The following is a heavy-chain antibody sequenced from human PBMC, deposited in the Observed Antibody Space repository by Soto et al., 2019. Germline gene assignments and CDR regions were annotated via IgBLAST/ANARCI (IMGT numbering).Heavy chain of an antibody. Sequence: GVLRLSCAASGFIVSSSYMSWVRQAPGKGLEWVSTIYTPGSTYYADSVKGRFTISRDISKNTLYLQMNSLRADDTAVYYCARGLVGSTTAFDYWGQGTLVTVSS. V-gene: IGHV3-53*01. CDR3: ARGLVGSTTAFDY. J-gene: IGHJ4*02. CDR2: IYTPGST. CDR1: GFIVSSSY. D-gene: IGHD1-26*01.